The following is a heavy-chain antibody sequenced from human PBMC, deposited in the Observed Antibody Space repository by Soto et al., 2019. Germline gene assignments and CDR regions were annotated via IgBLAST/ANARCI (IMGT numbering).Heavy chain of an antibody. CDR3: AHTVPRASFWEAFNY. J-gene: IGHJ4*02. CDR1: GSSLMTNGVG. V-gene: IGHV2-5*02. Sequence: SGPTLVNPTQTLTLTCTVSGSSLMTNGVGVGWFRQPPGKALEWLALIYRDDDRRYRPSLKSRVTITKDNTKNQVFLTMTNMDPMDTGTYYCAHTVPRASFWEAFNYWGQGSLVTLSS. CDR2: IYRDDDR. D-gene: IGHD3-10*01.